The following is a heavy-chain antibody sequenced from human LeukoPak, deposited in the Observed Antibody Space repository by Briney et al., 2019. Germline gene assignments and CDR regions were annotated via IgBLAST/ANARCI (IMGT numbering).Heavy chain of an antibody. J-gene: IGHJ3*02. CDR1: GGSFSSYV. CDR2: SIPVHDVA. D-gene: IGHD3-22*01. CDR3: ARGVYVSSYYYDSADTIEAFDI. V-gene: IGHV1-69*04. Sequence: ASVKVSCKASGGSFSSYVISWVRQAPGQGLEWMGRSIPVHDVADYALTFQGRLTITADKSTRTAYMELSSLRSEDTAVYYCARGVYVSSYYYDSADTIEAFDIWGQGTVVTVSS.